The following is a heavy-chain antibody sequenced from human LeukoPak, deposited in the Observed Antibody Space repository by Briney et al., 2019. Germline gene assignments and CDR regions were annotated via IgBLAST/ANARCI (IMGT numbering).Heavy chain of an antibody. Sequence: GGSLRLSCAASGFTFSSYWMHWVRQAPGKGLVWVSRINSDGSSTSYADSVKGRFTISRDNAKNTLYLQMNSLRAEDTAVYYCARDSTEYDFWSGPPGGMDVWAKGPRSPSP. CDR2: INSDGSST. D-gene: IGHD3-3*01. V-gene: IGHV3-74*01. CDR3: ARDSTEYDFWSGPPGGMDV. J-gene: IGHJ6*02. CDR1: GFTFSSYW.